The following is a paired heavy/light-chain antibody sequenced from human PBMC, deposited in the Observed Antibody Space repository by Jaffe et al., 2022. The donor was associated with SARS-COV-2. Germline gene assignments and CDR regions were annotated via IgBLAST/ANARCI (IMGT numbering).Light chain of an antibody. Sequence: AIQMTQTPSSLSASVGDNITITCRTGQGTASDLAWYLHKPGKAPKLLIYAASTLLSGVPSRFRGSGSGTDFTLTISGLQPEDFATYYCLQDFDFHWTFAQGTQVELK. V-gene: IGKV1-6*01. CDR2: AAS. CDR1: QGTASD. CDR3: LQDFDFHWT. J-gene: IGKJ1*01.
Heavy chain of an antibody. CDR3: ARLWSLGRSDDY. D-gene: IGHD1-1*01. CDR1: GDSLSTNYY. V-gene: IGHV4-39*01. CDR2: LHYNGHT. J-gene: IGHJ4*02. Sequence: QVQLQESGPGLVKPSETLSLTCIVSGDSLSTNYYWGWVRQSPGKGLEWIGSLHYNGHTYYNPSLKSRVTMSADMSKNQFSLRLISVTAADTAIYYCARLWSLGRSDDYWGQGILVTVS.